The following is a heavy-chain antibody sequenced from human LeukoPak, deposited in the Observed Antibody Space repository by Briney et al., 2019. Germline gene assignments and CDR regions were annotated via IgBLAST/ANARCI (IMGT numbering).Heavy chain of an antibody. CDR2: INPNSGGT. D-gene: IGHD1-7*01. V-gene: IGHV1-2*02. CDR3: ARDPDLLYNWNYEGYFDY. J-gene: IGHJ4*02. Sequence: GASVKVSCKASGYTFTGYYMHWVRQAPGQGLEWMGWINPNSGGTNYAQKFQGRVTMTRDTSISTAYMELSRLRSDDTAVYYCARDPDLLYNWNYEGYFDYWGQGTLVTVSS. CDR1: GYTFTGYY.